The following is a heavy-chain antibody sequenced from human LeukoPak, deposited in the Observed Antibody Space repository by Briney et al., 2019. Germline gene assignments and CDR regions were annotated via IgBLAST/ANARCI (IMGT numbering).Heavy chain of an antibody. CDR1: GGSFSGYY. J-gene: IGHJ4*02. V-gene: IGHV4-34*01. Sequence: SETLSLTCAVYGGSFSGYYWSWIRQPPGKGLEWIGEINRSGSTNYNPSLKSRVTISVDTSKNQFSLKLSSVTAADTAVYYCARVGRQGWEPLIDYWGQGTLVTVSS. CDR2: INRSGST. CDR3: ARVGRQGWEPLIDY. D-gene: IGHD1-26*01.